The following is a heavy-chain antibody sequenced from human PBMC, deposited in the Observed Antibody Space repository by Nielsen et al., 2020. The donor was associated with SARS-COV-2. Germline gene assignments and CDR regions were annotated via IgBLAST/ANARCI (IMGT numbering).Heavy chain of an antibody. CDR3: ARDRQAIFGVGPSSGMDV. CDR2: IRSKAYGGTT. D-gene: IGHD3-3*01. Sequence: GESLKISCAASGFTFSSYWMSWVRQAPGKGLEWVGFIRSKAYGGTTEYAASVKGRFTISRENAKNSLYLQMNSLRDEDTAVYYCARDRQAIFGVGPSSGMDVWGQGTTVTVSS. J-gene: IGHJ6*02. V-gene: IGHV3-71*01. CDR1: GFTFSSYW.